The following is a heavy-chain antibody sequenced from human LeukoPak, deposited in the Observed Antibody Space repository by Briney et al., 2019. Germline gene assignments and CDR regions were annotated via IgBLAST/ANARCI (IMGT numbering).Heavy chain of an antibody. CDR3: ARFYRLNFDY. CDR1: GGSISSSSYY. V-gene: IGHV4-39*01. CDR2: IYYSGSP. J-gene: IGHJ4*02. Sequence: PSETLSLTCTVSGGSISSSSYYWGWIRQPPGKGLEWIGSIYYSGSPYYNPSLKSRVTIAVDTSKNQFSLKLSSVTAADTAVYYCARFYRLNFDYWGQGTVVSVPS. D-gene: IGHD2/OR15-2a*01.